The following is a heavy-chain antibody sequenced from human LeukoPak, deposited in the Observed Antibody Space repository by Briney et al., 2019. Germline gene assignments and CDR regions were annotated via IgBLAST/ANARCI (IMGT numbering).Heavy chain of an antibody. CDR1: GFTFSSYW. D-gene: IGHD3-3*01. CDR3: ARGYDLLVV. CDR2: IKQDGSEK. V-gene: IGHV3-7*01. J-gene: IGHJ4*02. Sequence: GGSLRLSCAASGFTFSSYWMSWVRQAPGKGLEWVANIKQDGSEKYYVDAVKGRFTISRDNAKTSLSLQMNSLRAEATAAYYCARGYDLLVVWGQGTLVTVSS.